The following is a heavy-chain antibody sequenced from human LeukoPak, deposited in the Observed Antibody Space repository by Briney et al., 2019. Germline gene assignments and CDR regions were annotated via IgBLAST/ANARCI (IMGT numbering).Heavy chain of an antibody. Sequence: QAGGSLRLSCAASGFTVSSNYMSWVRQAPGKGLEWVSVIYSGGSTYYADSVKGRFTISRDNSKNTLYLQMNSLRAEDTAVYYCARGSVTPTGLIDYWGQGTLVTVSS. D-gene: IGHD4-4*01. V-gene: IGHV3-66*01. J-gene: IGHJ4*02. CDR2: IYSGGST. CDR3: ARGSVTPTGLIDY. CDR1: GFTVSSNY.